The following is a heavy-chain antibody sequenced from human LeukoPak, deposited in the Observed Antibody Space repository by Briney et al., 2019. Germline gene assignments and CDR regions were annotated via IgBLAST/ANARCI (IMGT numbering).Heavy chain of an antibody. Sequence: ASVKVSCKASGYTFTGYYMHWVRQAPGQGLEWMGWINPNSGGTNYAQKFQGRVTMTRDTSISTAYMELSRLRSDSADMSVCARHAYSDSSGPPPDRTFDIWGQGTMVTVSS. CDR3: ARHAYSDSSGPPPDRTFDI. CDR1: GYTFTGYY. D-gene: IGHD3-22*01. CDR2: INPNSGGT. V-gene: IGHV1-2*02. J-gene: IGHJ3*02.